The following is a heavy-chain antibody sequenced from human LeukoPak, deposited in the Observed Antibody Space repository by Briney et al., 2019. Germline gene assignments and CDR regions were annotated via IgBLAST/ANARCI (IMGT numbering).Heavy chain of an antibody. D-gene: IGHD1-1*01. V-gene: IGHV4-30-4*01. J-gene: IGHJ4*02. CDR1: GGSISSGDYY. CDR3: ARCGFSAVQIDY. CDR2: IYYSGST. Sequence: SETLSLTCTVSGGSISSGDYYWSWIRQPPGKGLEWIGYIYYSGSTYYNPSLNSRVIISVDASNNQFPLMLSSVTADTTAVYYRARCGFSAVQIDYWGQGTLVTVSS.